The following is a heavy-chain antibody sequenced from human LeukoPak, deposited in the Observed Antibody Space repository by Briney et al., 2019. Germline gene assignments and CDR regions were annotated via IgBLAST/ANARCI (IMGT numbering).Heavy chain of an antibody. V-gene: IGHV4-28*01. CDR1: GYSITSSSW. J-gene: IGHJ4*02. CDR2: IYHSGTT. D-gene: IGHD3-10*01. CDR3: ARHMETRGWRVDY. Sequence: SDTLSLTCAVSGYSITSSSWWGWIRQPPGKGLEWIGYIYHSGTTYYNPSLQSRVTMSVDTSRNQFSLKLTSVTAADTAVYYCARHMETRGWRVDYWGQGALVTVSS.